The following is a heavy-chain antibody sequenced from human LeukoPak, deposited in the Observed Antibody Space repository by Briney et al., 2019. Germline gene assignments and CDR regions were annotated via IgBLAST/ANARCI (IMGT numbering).Heavy chain of an antibody. D-gene: IGHD1-7*01. CDR2: ISGSGGST. Sequence: GGSLRLSCAASGFTFSSYAMSWVRQAPGKGLEWVSAISGSGGSTYYADSVKGRFTISRDNSKNTLYLQMNSLRAEDTAVYYCAKTPPRGGTIVLGWFDPWGQGTLVTVSS. CDR1: GFTFSSYA. V-gene: IGHV3-23*01. CDR3: AKTPPRGGTIVLGWFDP. J-gene: IGHJ5*02.